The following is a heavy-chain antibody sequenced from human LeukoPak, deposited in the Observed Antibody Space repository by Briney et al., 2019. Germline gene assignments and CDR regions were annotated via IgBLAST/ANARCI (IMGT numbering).Heavy chain of an antibody. J-gene: IGHJ5*02. V-gene: IGHV4-59*01. CDR1: GGSISSYY. Sequence: SETLSLTCTVSGGSISSYYWSWIRQPPGKGLEWIGYIYYSGSTNYNPSLKSRVTISVDTSKNQFSLKLSSVTAADTAVYYCARADQKYSSGWYGWFDPWGQGTLVTVSS. CDR3: ARADQKYSSGWYGWFDP. CDR2: IYYSGST. D-gene: IGHD6-19*01.